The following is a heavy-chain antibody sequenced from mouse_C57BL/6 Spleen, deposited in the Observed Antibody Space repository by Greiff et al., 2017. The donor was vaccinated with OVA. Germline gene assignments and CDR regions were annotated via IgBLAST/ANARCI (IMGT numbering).Heavy chain of an antibody. Sequence: EVKLMESEGGLVQPGSSMKLSCTASGFTFSAYYMAWVRQVPEKGLEWVANINYDGSSPYYLDSLKSRFIISRDNAKNILYLQMSSLKSEDTATYYCARADPYYGYYAMDYWGQGTSVTVSS. CDR2: INYDGSSP. D-gene: IGHD1-1*02. CDR1: GFTFSAYY. V-gene: IGHV5-16*01. CDR3: ARADPYYGYYAMDY. J-gene: IGHJ4*01.